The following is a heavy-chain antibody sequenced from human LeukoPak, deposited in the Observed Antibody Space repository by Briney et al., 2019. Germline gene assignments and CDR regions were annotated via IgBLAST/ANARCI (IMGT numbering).Heavy chain of an antibody. V-gene: IGHV4-34*01. Sequence: PSETLSLTCAVYGGSFSGYYWSWIRQPPGKGLEWIGEINHSGSTNYNPSLKSRITISVDTSKNQFSLKLSSVTAADTAVYYCARGRRSSFYYYYYMDVWGKGTTVTVSS. CDR3: ARGRRSSFYYYYYMDV. CDR2: INHSGST. D-gene: IGHD6-6*01. CDR1: GGSFSGYY. J-gene: IGHJ6*03.